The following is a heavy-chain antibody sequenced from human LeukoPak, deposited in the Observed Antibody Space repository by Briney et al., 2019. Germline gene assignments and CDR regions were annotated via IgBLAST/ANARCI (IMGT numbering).Heavy chain of an antibody. Sequence: GGSLRLSCAASGFTFSSYSMNWVRQAPGKGLEWVSSISSSSSYIYYAGSVKGRFTISRDNAKNSLYLQMNSLRAEDTAVYYCARDRYSGYDWRGHYYYYGMDVWGQGTTVTVSS. CDR1: GFTFSSYS. J-gene: IGHJ6*02. V-gene: IGHV3-21*01. D-gene: IGHD5-12*01. CDR2: ISSSSSYI. CDR3: ARDRYSGYDWRGHYYYYGMDV.